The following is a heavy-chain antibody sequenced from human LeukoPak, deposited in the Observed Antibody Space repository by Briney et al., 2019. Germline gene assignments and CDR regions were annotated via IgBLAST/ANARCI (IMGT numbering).Heavy chain of an antibody. Sequence: ASLKVSCKTSGYTFTDSYMHRVRQAPGQGLEWIGWINPNAGDTTYAQGFHGRVTMTRDTSISTVYMELDSLKLDDTAVYYCTREGRVGVPFDYWGQGTLVTVSS. CDR2: INPNAGDT. D-gene: IGHD2-15*01. CDR3: TREGRVGVPFDY. J-gene: IGHJ4*02. CDR1: GYTFTDSY. V-gene: IGHV1-2*02.